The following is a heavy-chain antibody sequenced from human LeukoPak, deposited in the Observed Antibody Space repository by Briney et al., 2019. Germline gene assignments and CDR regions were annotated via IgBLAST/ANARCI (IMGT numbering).Heavy chain of an antibody. CDR2: IYNGVNT. CDR3: ASVPLWELSGAFDI. CDR1: GDSISSGRYY. J-gene: IGHJ3*02. Sequence: SQTLSLNCTVSGDSISSGRYYWTWIRQPAGKLLQWIGRIYNGVNTNYNPPLKSRVTISVDTSKNQLSLKLSSVTAADTAVYYGASVPLWELSGAFDIWGQGTMVTVSS. V-gene: IGHV4-61*02. D-gene: IGHD1-26*01.